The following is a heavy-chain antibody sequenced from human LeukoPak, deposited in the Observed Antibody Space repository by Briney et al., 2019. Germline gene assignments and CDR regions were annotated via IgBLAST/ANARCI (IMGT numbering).Heavy chain of an antibody. CDR1: GFTFSSYS. V-gene: IGHV4-59*08. Sequence: GSLRLSCAASGFTFSSYSMNWVRQAPGKGLEWIGYIYYSGSTNYNPSLKSRVTISVDTSKNQFSLKLSSVTAADTAVYYCASALWFGELGFDPWGQGTLVTVSS. J-gene: IGHJ5*02. D-gene: IGHD3-10*01. CDR2: IYYSGST. CDR3: ASALWFGELGFDP.